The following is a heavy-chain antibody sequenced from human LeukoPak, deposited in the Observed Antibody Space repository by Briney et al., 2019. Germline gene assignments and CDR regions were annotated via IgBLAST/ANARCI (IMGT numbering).Heavy chain of an antibody. CDR2: IYAGDSDT. CDR3: ARQSTNFYGSGTYLY. J-gene: IGHJ4*02. Sequence: GESLKISCKGFGFLFRNYWIAWVRQMPGKGLEWMGIIYAGDSDTRCNPSFQRQVIISADKSISTAYLQWSSLKASDTAMYYCARQSTNFYGSGTYLYWGQGTLVTVSS. CDR1: GFLFRNYW. V-gene: IGHV5-51*01. D-gene: IGHD3-10*01.